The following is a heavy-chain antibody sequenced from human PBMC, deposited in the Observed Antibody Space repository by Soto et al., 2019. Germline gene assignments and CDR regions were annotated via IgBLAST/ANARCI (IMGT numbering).Heavy chain of an antibody. J-gene: IGHJ4*02. D-gene: IGHD2-15*01. CDR3: ARERSGSSHFDF. CDR1: GGSISSGGYS. Sequence: SETLSLTCAVSGGSISSGGYSWSWIRQPPGKGLEWIGYIYHSGSTHYNPSLKSRLTISVDTSKNQFSLKLSSVTPADTAVYYCARERSGSSHFDFWGQGTLVTVSS. CDR2: IYHSGST. V-gene: IGHV4-30-2*01.